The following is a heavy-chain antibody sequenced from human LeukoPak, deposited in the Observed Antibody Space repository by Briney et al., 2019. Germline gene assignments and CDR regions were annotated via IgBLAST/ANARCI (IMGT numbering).Heavy chain of an antibody. CDR3: ARQPIYEAYFDF. CDR2: IKHDGSEK. J-gene: IGHJ4*02. D-gene: IGHD3-16*01. V-gene: IGHV3-7*01. CDR1: GFPFDRYW. Sequence: GGSLRLFCVASGFPFDRYWMSWVRQDPGKGLEWVANIKHDGSEKNFVDSVKGRFTISRDNAENSLFLQMNSLRADDTAVYFCARQPIYEAYFDFWGQGTLVTVSS.